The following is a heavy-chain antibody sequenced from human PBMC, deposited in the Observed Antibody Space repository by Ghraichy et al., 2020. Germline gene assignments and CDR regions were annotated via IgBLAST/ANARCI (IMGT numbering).Heavy chain of an antibody. J-gene: IGHJ4*02. CDR1: GGSISSGGYS. D-gene: IGHD3-22*01. CDR3: ARGPYYYDSSGYYGGFDY. V-gene: IGHV4-30-4*07. CDR2: IYYSGST. Sequence: SETLSLTCAVSGGSISSGGYSWSWIRQPPGKGLEWIGYIYYSGSTYYNPSLKSRVTISVDTSKNQFSLKLSSVTAADTAVYYCARGPYYYDSSGYYGGFDYWGQGTLVTVSS.